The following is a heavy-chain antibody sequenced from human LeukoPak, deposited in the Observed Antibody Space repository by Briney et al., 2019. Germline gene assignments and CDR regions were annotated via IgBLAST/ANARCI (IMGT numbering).Heavy chain of an antibody. CDR1: GFTFSRYW. V-gene: IGHV3-74*01. CDR2: ISADGSVT. D-gene: IGHD3-9*01. CDR3: ARDDRDILTGFPY. Sequence: PGGSLRLSCADSGFTFSRYWMHWVRQTPGKGLVWVSCISADGSVTRYADSVKGRFTISRDNTKSTLYLQMHSLRAEDTAVYYCARDDRDILTGFPYWGQGTLVTVSS. J-gene: IGHJ4*02.